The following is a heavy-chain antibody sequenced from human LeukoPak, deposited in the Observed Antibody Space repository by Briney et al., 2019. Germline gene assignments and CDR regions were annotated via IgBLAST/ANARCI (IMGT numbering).Heavy chain of an antibody. V-gene: IGHV3-74*01. D-gene: IGHD3-22*01. CDR2: IDTVATSP. Sequence: PGGSLRLSCAASGFPLKSYWMHWVRQVPGKGLVWVSRIDTVATSPNYADSVKGRFNISRDNAKITLYLEMNGLRAEDTAVYYCAAGYYDMSGYPFDFWGQGTLVTVSS. J-gene: IGHJ4*02. CDR1: GFPLKSYW. CDR3: AAGYYDMSGYPFDF.